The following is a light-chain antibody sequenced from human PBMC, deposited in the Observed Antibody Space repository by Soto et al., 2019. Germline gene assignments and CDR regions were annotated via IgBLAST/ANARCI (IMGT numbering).Light chain of an antibody. Sequence: DIVMTQSPDFLAVSLGERATINCRSSQSVFDSSDNKNYLAWYQQKPGQPPKLLIYWASTRESGVPDRFSGSGSGTGFTLTISSLQTEDVAVYYCQQYFTTPITCGQGTRREIK. V-gene: IGKV4-1*01. CDR3: QQYFTTPIT. J-gene: IGKJ5*01. CDR2: WAS. CDR1: QSVFDSSDNKNY.